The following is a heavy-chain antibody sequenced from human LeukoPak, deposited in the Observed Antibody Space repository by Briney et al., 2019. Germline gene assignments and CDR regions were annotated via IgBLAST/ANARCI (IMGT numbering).Heavy chain of an antibody. J-gene: IGHJ4*02. V-gene: IGHV3-48*02. CDR1: GFTFSSYS. Sequence: PGGSLRLSCAASGFTFSSYSMNWVRQAPGKGLDWVSYINSRSTSINYADSVKGRFTISRDNAKNALYLLMTSLRDEDTAVYYCAREPPYGDLALDYWGQGTLVTVSS. D-gene: IGHD3-10*01. CDR2: INSRSTSI. CDR3: AREPPYGDLALDY.